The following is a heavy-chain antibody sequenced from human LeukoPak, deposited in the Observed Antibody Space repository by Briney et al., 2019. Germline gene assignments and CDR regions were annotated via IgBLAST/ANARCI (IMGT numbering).Heavy chain of an antibody. CDR2: IYTSGST. J-gene: IGHJ3*02. CDR1: GGSISSYY. Sequence: PSETLSLTCTVSGGSISSYYWSWIRQPAGKGLEWIGRIYTSGSTNYNPSLKSRVTMSVDTSKNQFSLKLSSVTAADTAVYYCARDRNSGSPGDAFDIWGQGTMVTVSS. CDR3: ARDRNSGSPGDAFDI. V-gene: IGHV4-4*07. D-gene: IGHD1-26*01.